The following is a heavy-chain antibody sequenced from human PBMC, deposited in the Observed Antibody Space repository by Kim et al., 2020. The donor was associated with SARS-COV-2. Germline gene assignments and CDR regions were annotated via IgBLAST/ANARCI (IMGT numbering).Heavy chain of an antibody. CDR1: GFTFSSYA. CDR2: ISGSGGST. D-gene: IGHD2-2*01. V-gene: IGHV3-23*01. J-gene: IGHJ4*02. Sequence: GGSLRLSCAASGFTFSSYAMSWVRQAPGKGLEWVSAISGSGGSTYYADSVKGRFTISRDNSKNTLYLQMNSLRAEDTAVYYSAKEGYCSSTSCYEAEGRDYWGQGTLVTVSS. CDR3: AKEGYCSSTSCYEAEGRDY.